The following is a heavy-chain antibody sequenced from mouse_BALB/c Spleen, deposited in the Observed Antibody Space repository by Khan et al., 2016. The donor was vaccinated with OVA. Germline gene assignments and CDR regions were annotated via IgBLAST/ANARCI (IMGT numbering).Heavy chain of an antibody. Sequence: EVQLQQSGAELVKPGASVKLSCTASGFNLKDTYIHWVKQRPEQGPEWIGRIDPANGDTKYDPNFQGKATITADTYSNTAYLHLSILHAAVTAVYYSATLYGNPFAYWGQGTLVTVSA. CDR3: ATLYGNPFAY. CDR1: GFNLKDTY. D-gene: IGHD2-1*01. V-gene: IGHV14-3*02. J-gene: IGHJ3*01. CDR2: IDPANGDT.